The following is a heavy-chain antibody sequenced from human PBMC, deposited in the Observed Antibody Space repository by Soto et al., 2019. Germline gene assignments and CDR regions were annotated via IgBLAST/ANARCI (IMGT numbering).Heavy chain of an antibody. CDR1: GDSISSGYY. D-gene: IGHD2-8*02. V-gene: IGHV4-38-2*01. CDR2: IYHSGTT. Sequence: SETLCLTCAVSGDSISSGYYWARIRQSPGKGLEWIGSIYHSGTTYYNPSLKSRVTISVDTSKNQFSLKLSSVTAADSAVYFCARGIQGSKTWWDGNSYFEYWGKGPLGTVPP. J-gene: IGHJ4*02. CDR3: ARGIQGSKTWWDGNSYFEY.